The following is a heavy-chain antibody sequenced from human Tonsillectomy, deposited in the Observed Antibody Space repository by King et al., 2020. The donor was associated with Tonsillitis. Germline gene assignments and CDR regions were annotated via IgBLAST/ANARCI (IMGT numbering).Heavy chain of an antibody. D-gene: IGHD1-1*01. CDR2: ISGTGDST. CDR1: GFTLSNYA. J-gene: IGHJ3*02. CDR3: AVVGTDALDI. V-gene: IGHV3-23*04. Sequence: VQLVESGGGFVQPGGSLRLSCAASGFTLSNYAMSWVRQAPGKGLEWVSGISGTGDSTYYADSVKGRFTISRDNSKNTLYLQMNSLRTEDTAVYYCAVVGTDALDIWGQGTMVTVSS.